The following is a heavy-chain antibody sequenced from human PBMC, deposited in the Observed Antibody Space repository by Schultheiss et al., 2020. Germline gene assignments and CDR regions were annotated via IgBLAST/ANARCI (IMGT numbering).Heavy chain of an antibody. CDR2: IYYSGST. V-gene: IGHV4-39*02. CDR1: GGSISSSSYY. Sequence: SETLSLTCTVSGGSISSSSYYWGWIRQPPGKGLEWIGSIYYSGSTYYNPSLKSRVTISVDTSKNQFSLKLSSVTAADTAVYYCARDHWMVAATYYYYYMDVWGKGTTVTVSS. J-gene: IGHJ6*03. D-gene: IGHD2-15*01. CDR3: ARDHWMVAATYYYYYMDV.